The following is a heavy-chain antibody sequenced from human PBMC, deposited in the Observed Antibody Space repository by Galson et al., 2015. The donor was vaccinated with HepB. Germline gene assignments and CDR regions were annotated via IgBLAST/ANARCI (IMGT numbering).Heavy chain of an antibody. V-gene: IGHV3-49*03. CDR2: IRSKAYGGTT. J-gene: IGHJ4*02. CDR3: TTRLDYGGTITEYYFDY. D-gene: IGHD4-23*01. Sequence: SLRLSCAASGFTFGDYAMSWFRQAPGKGLEWVGFIRSKAYGGTTEYAASVKGRFTTSRDDSKSIAYLQMNSLKTEDTAVYYCTTRLDYGGTITEYYFDYWGQGTLVTVSS. CDR1: GFTFGDYA.